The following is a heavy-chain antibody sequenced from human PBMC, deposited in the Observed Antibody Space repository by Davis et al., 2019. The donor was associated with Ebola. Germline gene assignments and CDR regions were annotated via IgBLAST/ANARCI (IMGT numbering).Heavy chain of an antibody. J-gene: IGHJ4*02. CDR2: INPNDGRT. V-gene: IGHV1-46*01. CDR1: GYTFTNYY. CDR3: AKDTTMVKSGKRFDY. Sequence: AASVKVSCKASGYTFTNYYMHWVRQAPGQGLEWMGMINPNDGRTIYAQKFQGRVTVTRDTSTTTVYMDLSSLRSEDTALYYCAKDTTMVKSGKRFDYWGQGTLVTVSS. D-gene: IGHD5-18*01.